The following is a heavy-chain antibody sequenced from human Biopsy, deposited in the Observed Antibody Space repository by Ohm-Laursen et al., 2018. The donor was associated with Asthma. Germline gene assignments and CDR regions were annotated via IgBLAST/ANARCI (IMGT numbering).Heavy chain of an antibody. V-gene: IGHV4-39*07. CDR3: ARGVDRVTGLLDHFDS. CDR2: IHKNEIG. D-gene: IGHD2-21*02. Sequence: SQTLSLTCTVSNGSISSNFYYWGWIRQPPGKGLEWVGSIHKNEIGYYKSSLKSRLTISVDTSKNQFSLKLTSVTAADTAVYYCARGVDRVTGLLDHFDSWGQGTLVTVSS. CDR1: NGSISSNFYY. J-gene: IGHJ4*02.